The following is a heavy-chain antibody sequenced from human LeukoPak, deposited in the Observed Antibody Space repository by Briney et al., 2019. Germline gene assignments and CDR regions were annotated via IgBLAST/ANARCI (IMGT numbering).Heavy chain of an antibody. D-gene: IGHD3-22*01. Sequence: ASVKVSCKASGYTFTCYYMHWVRQAPGQGLEWMGRINPNSGGTNYAQKFQGRVTMTRDTSISTAYMELSRLRSDDTAVYYCARVGMYYYDSSGYLTFDYWGQGTLVTVSS. V-gene: IGHV1-2*06. CDR3: ARVGMYYYDSSGYLTFDY. J-gene: IGHJ4*02. CDR2: INPNSGGT. CDR1: GYTFTCYY.